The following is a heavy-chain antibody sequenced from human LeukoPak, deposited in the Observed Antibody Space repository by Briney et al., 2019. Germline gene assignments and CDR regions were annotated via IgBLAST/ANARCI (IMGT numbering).Heavy chain of an antibody. J-gene: IGHJ4*02. Sequence: ASVKGSCTSSVYTFSGYYMHWVRQAPGQGLEWMGWINPNSGGTNYAQKFQGRVTMTRDTSISTAYMELSRLRSDDTAVYSCASPPYGGYGEDFDYWGQGTLVTVSS. CDR1: VYTFSGYY. CDR2: INPNSGGT. CDR3: ASPPYGGYGEDFDY. D-gene: IGHD5-12*01. V-gene: IGHV1-2*02.